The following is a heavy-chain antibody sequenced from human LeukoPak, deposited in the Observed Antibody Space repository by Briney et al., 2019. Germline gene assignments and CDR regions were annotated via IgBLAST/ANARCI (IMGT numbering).Heavy chain of an antibody. D-gene: IGHD3-10*01. Sequence: SETLSLTCTVSGGSISSSSYYWGWIRQPPGKGLEWIGSIYYSGSTYYNPSLKSRVTISVDTSKNQFSLKLSSVTAADTAVYYCARVRGYYGSGRANAFVSGAKGQWSPSLQ. J-gene: IGHJ3*02. V-gene: IGHV4-39*07. CDR3: ARVRGYYGSGRANAFVS. CDR1: GGSISSSSYY. CDR2: IYYSGST.